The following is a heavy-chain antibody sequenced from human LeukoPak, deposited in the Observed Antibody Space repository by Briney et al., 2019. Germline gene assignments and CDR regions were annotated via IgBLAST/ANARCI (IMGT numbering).Heavy chain of an antibody. CDR2: ISPYDGKT. CDR1: GYTFNTYG. D-gene: IGHD3-22*01. Sequence: ASVKVSCKVSGYTFNTYGLSWVRQAPGQGLEWMGWISPYDGKTKYAQKFQGRLTMTTDTSTSTAYMELRSLRSDDTAVYYCARDRRSDDSSGYPYWGQGTLVTVSS. V-gene: IGHV1-18*01. J-gene: IGHJ4*02. CDR3: ARDRRSDDSSGYPY.